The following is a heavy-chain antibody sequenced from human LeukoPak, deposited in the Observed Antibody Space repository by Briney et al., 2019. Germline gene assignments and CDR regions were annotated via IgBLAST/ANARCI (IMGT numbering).Heavy chain of an antibody. J-gene: IGHJ4*02. CDR3: AKDKTTMLTYVADY. CDR1: GFTFSSYA. CDR2: ISGSGGST. Sequence: GGSLRLSCGASGFTFSSYAMSWVRQAPGKGLEWVSAISGSGGSTYYADSVKGRFAISRDNSKNTLSLQMNSLRAEDTAVYYCAKDKTTMLTYVADYWGQGTLVTVSS. D-gene: IGHD3-10*02. V-gene: IGHV3-23*01.